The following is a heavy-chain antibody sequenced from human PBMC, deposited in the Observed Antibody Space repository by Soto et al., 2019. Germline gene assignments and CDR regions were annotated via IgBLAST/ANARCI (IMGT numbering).Heavy chain of an antibody. CDR1: GGTFSSYA. CDR3: AIVRGYSYGYEADYYYGMDV. J-gene: IGHJ6*02. V-gene: IGHV1-69*06. D-gene: IGHD5-18*01. Sequence: SVKVSCKASGGTFSSYAISWVRQAPGQGLEWMGGIIPIFGTANYAQKFQGRVTITADKSTSTAYMELSSLRSEDTAVYYCAIVRGYSYGYEADYYYGMDVWGQGTTGTVSS. CDR2: IIPIFGTA.